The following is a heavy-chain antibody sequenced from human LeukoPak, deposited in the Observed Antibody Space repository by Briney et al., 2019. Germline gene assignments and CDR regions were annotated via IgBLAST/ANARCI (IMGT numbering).Heavy chain of an antibody. V-gene: IGHV5-51*01. CDR2: IYPGDSDT. CDR1: GYIFTSYW. CDR3: ARLRSSNYYDSSGYYFGGNNWFDP. D-gene: IGHD3-22*01. J-gene: IGHJ5*02. Sequence: GESLKISCKGSGYIFTSYWIGWVRQLPGKGLEWMGIIYPGDSDTIYSPSFQGQVTISADKSISTAYLQWSSLKASDTAMYYCARLRSSNYYDSSGYYFGGNNWFDPWGQGTLVTVSS.